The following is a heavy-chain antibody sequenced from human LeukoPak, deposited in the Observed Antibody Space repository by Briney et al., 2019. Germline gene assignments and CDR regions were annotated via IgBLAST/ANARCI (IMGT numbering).Heavy chain of an antibody. CDR2: INPNSGGT. D-gene: IGHD2-2*01. V-gene: IGHV1-2*02. CDR3: ARTAGPAATPYNWFDP. CDR1: GYTFTSYG. Sequence: ASVKVSCKASGYTFTSYGISWVRQAPGQGLEWMGWINPNSGGTNYAQKFQGRVTMTRDTSISTAYMELSRLRSDDTAVYYCARTAGPAATPYNWFDPWGQGTLVTVSS. J-gene: IGHJ5*02.